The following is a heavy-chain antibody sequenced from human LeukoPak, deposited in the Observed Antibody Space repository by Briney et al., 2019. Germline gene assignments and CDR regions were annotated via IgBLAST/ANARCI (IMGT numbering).Heavy chain of an antibody. CDR2: ISYDGSNK. D-gene: IGHD2-15*01. Sequence: GGSLRLSCAASGFTFSSYAMHWVRQAPGKGLEWVAVISYDGSNKYYADSVKGRFTISRDNSKNTLYLQMNSLRAEDTAVYYCARDRSGGSGDFDYWGQGTLVTVSS. CDR3: ARDRSGGSGDFDY. CDR1: GFTFSSYA. J-gene: IGHJ4*02. V-gene: IGHV3-30-3*01.